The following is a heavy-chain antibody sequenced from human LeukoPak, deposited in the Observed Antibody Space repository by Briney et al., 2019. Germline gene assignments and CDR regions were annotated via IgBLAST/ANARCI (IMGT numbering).Heavy chain of an antibody. CDR3: ASPLQIAARPGADYYYYYYMDV. Sequence: ASVKVSCKASGYTFTGYYMHWVRQAPGQGLEWMGWINPNSGGTNYAQKFQGRVTMTRDTSISTAYMELSRLRSDDTAVYYCASPLQIAARPGADYYYYYYMDVWGKGTTVTVSS. D-gene: IGHD6-6*01. V-gene: IGHV1-2*02. CDR2: INPNSGGT. CDR1: GYTFTGYY. J-gene: IGHJ6*03.